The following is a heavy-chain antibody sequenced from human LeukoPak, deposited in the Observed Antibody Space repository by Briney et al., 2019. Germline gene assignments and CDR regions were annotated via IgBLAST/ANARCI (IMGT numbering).Heavy chain of an antibody. CDR3: ARGIAVAGTHRYYYYYMDV. J-gene: IGHJ6*03. CDR1: GYTFTSYD. V-gene: IGHV1-8*03. CDR2: MNPNSGNT. D-gene: IGHD6-19*01. Sequence: ASVKVSCKASGYTFTSYDINWVRQATGQGLEWMGWMNPNSGNTGYAQKFQGRVTITRNTSISTAYMELSSLRSEDTAVYYRARGIAVAGTHRYYYYYMDVWGKGTTVTVSS.